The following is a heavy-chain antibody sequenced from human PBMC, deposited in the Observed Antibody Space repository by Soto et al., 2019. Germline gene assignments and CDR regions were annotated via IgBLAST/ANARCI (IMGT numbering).Heavy chain of an antibody. CDR1: GFTFDDYA. CDR2: INWNGGAI. V-gene: IGHV3-9*01. J-gene: IGHJ4*02. D-gene: IGHD1-26*01. Sequence: EVQLVESGGGLVQPGRSLRLSCAASGFTFDDYAMHWVRQIPGKGLEWVSGINWNGGAIGYADSVKGRFTISRDNAKNSLHLQMLSLRAEDSAFYYCAKDSHSDLITRGGAYWGQGTRVTVAS. CDR3: AKDSHSDLITRGGAY.